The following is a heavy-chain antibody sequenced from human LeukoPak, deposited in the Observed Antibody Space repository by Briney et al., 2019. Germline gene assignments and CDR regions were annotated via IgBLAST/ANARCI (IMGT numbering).Heavy chain of an antibody. Sequence: GGSLRLSCAASGFTFSSFGMNWVRQAPGKGLEWVSYISSSSSTIYYADSVRGRFTISRDNAKNSLYLQMNSLRAEDTAVYYCARVPIPGIAVAGTSGYWGQGTLVTVSS. V-gene: IGHV3-48*04. CDR2: ISSSSSTI. CDR1: GFTFSSFG. J-gene: IGHJ4*02. D-gene: IGHD6-19*01. CDR3: ARVPIPGIAVAGTSGY.